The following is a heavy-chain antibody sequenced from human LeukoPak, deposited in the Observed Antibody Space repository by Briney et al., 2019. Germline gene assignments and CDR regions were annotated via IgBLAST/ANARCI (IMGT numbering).Heavy chain of an antibody. CDR1: GYTFTSYA. J-gene: IGHJ4*02. Sequence: GASVKVSCKASGYTFTSYAMNWVRQAPGQGLEWMGWMNPNSGNTGYAQKFQGRVTITRNTSISTAYMELSSLRSEDTAVYYCARHSSSFDYWGQGTLVTVSS. D-gene: IGHD6-13*01. CDR3: ARHSSSFDY. CDR2: MNPNSGNT. V-gene: IGHV1-8*03.